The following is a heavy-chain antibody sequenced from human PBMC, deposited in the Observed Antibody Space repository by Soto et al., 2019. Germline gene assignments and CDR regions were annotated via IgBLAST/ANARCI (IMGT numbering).Heavy chain of an antibody. CDR1: GGSISSSNW. V-gene: IGHV4-4*02. D-gene: IGHD1-26*01. J-gene: IGHJ4*02. CDR3: ARDPNGSYPFDY. CDR2: IYHSGST. Sequence: PSETLSLTCAVSGGSISSSNWWSWVRQPPGKGLEWIGEIYHSGSTNYNPSLKSRVTISVDKSKNQFSLKLSPVTAADTAVYYWARDPNGSYPFDYWGQGTLVTVSS.